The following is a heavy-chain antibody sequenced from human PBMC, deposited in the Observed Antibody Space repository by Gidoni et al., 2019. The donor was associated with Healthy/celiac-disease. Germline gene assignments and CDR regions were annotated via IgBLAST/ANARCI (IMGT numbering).Heavy chain of an antibody. V-gene: IGHV3-64*01. Sequence: EVQLVESGGGLVQSGGSLRLSCAASGFTFSRYAMHWVRQAPGKGLEYVSAISSNGGSTYYANSVKGRFTISRDNSKNTLYLQMGSLRAEDMAVYYCARPYLAEYSNYDYYYMDVWGKGTTVTVSS. J-gene: IGHJ6*03. CDR1: GFTFSRYA. CDR3: ARPYLAEYSNYDYYYMDV. D-gene: IGHD4-4*01. CDR2: ISSNGGST.